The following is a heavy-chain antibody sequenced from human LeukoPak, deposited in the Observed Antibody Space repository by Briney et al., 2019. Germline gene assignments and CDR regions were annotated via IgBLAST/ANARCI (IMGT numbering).Heavy chain of an antibody. Sequence: GGSLRLSCAASGFTFSSYSMNWVRQAPGKGLEWVSYISSSSSTIYYADSVKGRFTISRDNAKNSLYLQMNSLRAEDAAVYYCAGEINTVTSYYYYYYMDVWGKGTTVTVSS. CDR1: GFTFSSYS. CDR2: ISSSSSTI. J-gene: IGHJ6*03. D-gene: IGHD4-11*01. CDR3: AGEINTVTSYYYYYYMDV. V-gene: IGHV3-48*01.